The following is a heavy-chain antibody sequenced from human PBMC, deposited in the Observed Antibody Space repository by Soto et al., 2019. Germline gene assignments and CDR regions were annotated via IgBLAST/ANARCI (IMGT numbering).Heavy chain of an antibody. CDR3: ARGRLELRGYGDYYYGMDV. Sequence: QVQLVQSGAEVKKPGSSVKVSCKASGGTFSSYAISWVRQAPGQGLEWMGGIIPIFGTANYAQKFQGRVTITADKSTSTAYMELSSLRSEDTAVDYCARGRLELRGYGDYYYGMDVWGQGTTVTVSS. V-gene: IGHV1-69*06. CDR2: IIPIFGTA. CDR1: GGTFSSYA. D-gene: IGHD1-7*01. J-gene: IGHJ6*02.